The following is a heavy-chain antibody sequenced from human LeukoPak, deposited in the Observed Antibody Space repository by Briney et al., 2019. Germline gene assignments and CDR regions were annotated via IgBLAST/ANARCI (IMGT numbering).Heavy chain of an antibody. CDR3: ARREVAANPYYYYGMDV. CDR2: IYYSGST. CDR1: GGSISSSSYY. J-gene: IGHJ6*02. D-gene: IGHD2-15*01. V-gene: IGHV4-39*07. Sequence: SETLSLTCTVSGGSISSSSYYWGWIRQPPGKGLEWIGSIYYSGSTYYNPSLKSRVTISVDTSKNQFSLKLSSVTAADTAVYYCARREVAANPYYYYGMDVWGQGTTVTVSS.